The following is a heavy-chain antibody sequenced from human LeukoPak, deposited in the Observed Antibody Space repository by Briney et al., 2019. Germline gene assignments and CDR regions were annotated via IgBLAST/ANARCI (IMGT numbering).Heavy chain of an antibody. CDR1: GGSISSSSYY. D-gene: IGHD3-10*01. J-gene: IGHJ4*02. Sequence: SETLSLTCTVSGGSISSSSYYWGWIRQPPGKGLEWIGSIYYSGSTHYNPSLKSRVTISVDTSKNQFSLKLSSVTAADTAVYYCARDSGGTMVRGVTHFDYWGQGTLVTVSS. CDR2: IYYSGST. CDR3: ARDSGGTMVRGVTHFDY. V-gene: IGHV4-39*07.